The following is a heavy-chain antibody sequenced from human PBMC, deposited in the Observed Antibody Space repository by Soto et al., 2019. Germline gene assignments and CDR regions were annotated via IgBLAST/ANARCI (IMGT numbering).Heavy chain of an antibody. V-gene: IGHV4-31*03. CDR1: GGSISSGGYY. J-gene: IGHJ4*02. CDR2: IYYSGST. Sequence: QVQLQESGPGLVKPSQTLSLTCTVSGGSISSGGYYWSWIRQHPGKGLEWIGYIYYSGSTYYNPSLQSRVTISVDTSKNQFSLKLSSVTAADTAVYYCAREAAAGPYYFDYWGQGTLVTVSS. CDR3: AREAAAGPYYFDY. D-gene: IGHD6-13*01.